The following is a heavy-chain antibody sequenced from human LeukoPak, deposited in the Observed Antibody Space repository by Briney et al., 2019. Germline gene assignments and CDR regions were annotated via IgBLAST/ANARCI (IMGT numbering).Heavy chain of an antibody. Sequence: SETLSLTCAVYGGSFSGYYWSWIRQPPGKGLEWIGEINHSGSTNYNPSLKSRVTISVDTSKNQFSLKLSSVTAADTAVYYCATSYCSSTSCYVDYWGQGTLVTVSS. J-gene: IGHJ4*02. CDR1: GGSFSGYY. D-gene: IGHD2-2*01. CDR2: INHSGST. CDR3: ATSYCSSTSCYVDY. V-gene: IGHV4-34*01.